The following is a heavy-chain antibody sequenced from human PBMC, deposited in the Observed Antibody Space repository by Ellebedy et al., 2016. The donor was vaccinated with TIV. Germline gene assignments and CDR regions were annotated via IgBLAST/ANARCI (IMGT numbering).Heavy chain of an antibody. CDR2: INHSGST. CDR1: GGSFSGYY. V-gene: IGHV4-34*01. D-gene: IGHD2-2*01. Sequence: SETLSLTXAVYGGSFSGYYWSWIRQPPGKGLEWFGEINHSGSTNYNPSLKSRVTISVDTSKNQFSLKLSSVTAADTAVYYCARVRRPYCSSTSCPQRYYYYMDVWGKGTTVTVSS. CDR3: ARVRRPYCSSTSCPQRYYYYMDV. J-gene: IGHJ6*03.